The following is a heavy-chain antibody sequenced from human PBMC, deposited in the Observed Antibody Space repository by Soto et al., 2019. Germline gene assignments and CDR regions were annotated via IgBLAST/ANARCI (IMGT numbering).Heavy chain of an antibody. CDR3: ARGPDDSDVPRWDY. CDR2: INLRGGTT. V-gene: IGHV1-46*02. D-gene: IGHD4-17*01. CDR1: GYNFNQYY. Sequence: QVQLVQSGAEVRKPGASVRLSCETSGYNFNQYYIHWVRQAPGQGLEWMGIINLRGGTTGYARKCRGGVTVSGDTSTSTAYRQLSSLRSEDTAVYFCARGPDDSDVPRWDYWRQGTLVTVSS. J-gene: IGHJ4*02.